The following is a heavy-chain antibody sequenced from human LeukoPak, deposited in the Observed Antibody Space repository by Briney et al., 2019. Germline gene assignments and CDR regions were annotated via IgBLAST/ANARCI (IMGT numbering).Heavy chain of an antibody. CDR1: GFTFSSYW. CDR2: IKQDGSEK. J-gene: IGHJ3*02. V-gene: IGHV3-7*01. D-gene: IGHD1-26*01. Sequence: GGSLRLSCAASGFTFSSYWMSWVRQAPGKGLEWVANIKQDGSEKYYVDSVKGRFTISRDNAKNSLYLQMNSLRAEDTAVYYCASFSYSGSYFPGAYAFDIWGQGTMVTVSS. CDR3: ASFSYSGSYFPGAYAFDI.